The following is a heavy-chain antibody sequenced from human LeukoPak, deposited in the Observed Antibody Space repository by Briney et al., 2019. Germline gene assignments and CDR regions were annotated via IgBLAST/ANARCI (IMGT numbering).Heavy chain of an antibody. CDR3: AKESGYDVDFDY. CDR1: GFTFDNYR. D-gene: IGHD5-12*01. V-gene: IGHV3-23*01. CDR2: ISGSGDST. J-gene: IGHJ4*02. Sequence: GGSLRLSCAASGFTFDNYRMSWVRQAPGKGLEWVSIISGSGDSTYYADFVKGRFTISRDNSKNTLYLQMNSLRADDTAVYYCAKESGYDVDFDYWGQGTLVTVSS.